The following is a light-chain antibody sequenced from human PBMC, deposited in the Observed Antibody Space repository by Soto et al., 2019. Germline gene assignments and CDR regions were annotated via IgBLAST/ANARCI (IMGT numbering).Light chain of an antibody. CDR3: AAWDDSLSGYV. CDR1: SSNIGSNY. Sequence: QSALTQPPSASGTPGQRVTISCFGSSSNIGSNYVYWYQQLPGTAPKLLIYSNNQRPSGVPDRFSGSKSGTSASLAISGLRSEDEADYYCAAWDDSLSGYVFGTGTKVTVL. J-gene: IGLJ1*01. V-gene: IGLV1-47*02. CDR2: SNN.